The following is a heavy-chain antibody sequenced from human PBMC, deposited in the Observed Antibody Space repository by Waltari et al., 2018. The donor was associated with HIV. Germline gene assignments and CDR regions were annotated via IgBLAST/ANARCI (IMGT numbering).Heavy chain of an antibody. CDR1: GYTFTNYW. V-gene: IGHV5-51*03. Sequence: EVQLVQSGAEVRKSVESLKISCKASGYTFTNYWIAWVRQMSGEGLEGMGIIYPFDSDTRYNPAFEGQITSSADKSLSTAYLEWSNLNASDAAIYYCARLFYYDTTGYINNAFDIWGQGTVVTVS. J-gene: IGHJ3*02. CDR3: ARLFYYDTTGYINNAFDI. CDR2: IYPFDSDT. D-gene: IGHD3-22*01.